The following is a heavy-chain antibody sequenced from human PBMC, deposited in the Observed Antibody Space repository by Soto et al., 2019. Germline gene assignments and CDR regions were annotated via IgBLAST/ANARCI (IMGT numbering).Heavy chain of an antibody. Sequence: GASVKVSCEASGFTFTSSAVQWVRQARGQRLEWIGWIVVGSGNTNYAQKFQERVTITRDMSTSTAYMELSSLRSEDTAVYYCAADFLVRVKYYYGMDVWGQGTTVTVSS. V-gene: IGHV1-58*01. CDR2: IVVGSGNT. CDR3: AADFLVRVKYYYGMDV. CDR1: GFTFTSSA. D-gene: IGHD3-10*01. J-gene: IGHJ6*02.